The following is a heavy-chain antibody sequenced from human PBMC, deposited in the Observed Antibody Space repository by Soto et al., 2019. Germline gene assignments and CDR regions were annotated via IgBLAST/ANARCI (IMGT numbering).Heavy chain of an antibody. V-gene: IGHV3-23*01. CDR1: GFTFSSYA. J-gene: IGHJ3*02. Sequence: GGSLRLSCAASGFTFSSYAMSWARQAPGKGLEWVSAISGSGGSTYYADSVKGRFTISRDNSKNTLYLQMNSLRAEDTAVYYCAKACSSGWYGVYDAFDIWGQGTMVTVSS. D-gene: IGHD6-19*01. CDR2: ISGSGGST. CDR3: AKACSSGWYGVYDAFDI.